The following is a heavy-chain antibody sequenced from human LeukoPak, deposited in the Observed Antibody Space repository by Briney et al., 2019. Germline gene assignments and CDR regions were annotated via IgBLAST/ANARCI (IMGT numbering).Heavy chain of an antibody. CDR1: GGSISSGSYY. V-gene: IGHV4-39*07. D-gene: IGHD5/OR15-5a*01. CDR3: ARCLDAFDI. Sequence: SETLSLTCTVSGGSISSGSYYWGWIRQPPGKGLEWIGSIYYSGSTYYNPSLKSRVTISVDRSKNQFSLKLSSVTAADTAVYYCARCLDAFDIWGQGTMVTVSS. CDR2: IYYSGST. J-gene: IGHJ3*02.